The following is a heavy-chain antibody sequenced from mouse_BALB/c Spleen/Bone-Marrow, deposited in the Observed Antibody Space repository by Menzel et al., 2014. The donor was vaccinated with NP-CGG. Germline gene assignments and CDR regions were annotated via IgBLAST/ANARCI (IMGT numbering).Heavy chain of an antibody. Sequence: LVESGAELVRPGASVKLSCKALGYTFTDYEMHWVKQTPEHGLEWIGAIHPGSGGTAYNQKFKGKATLTADKSSSRVYREHSTLISEDSAVYYYTRGGLRLYAMQYWGRGTSVTVPS. CDR1: GYTFTDYE. V-gene: IGHV1-15*01. CDR3: TRGGLRLYAMQY. D-gene: IGHD2-4*01. J-gene: IGHJ4*01. CDR2: IHPGSGGT.